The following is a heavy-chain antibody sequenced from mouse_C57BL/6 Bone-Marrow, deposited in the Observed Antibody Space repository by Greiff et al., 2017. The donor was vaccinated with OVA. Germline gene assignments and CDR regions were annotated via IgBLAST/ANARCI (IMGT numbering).Heavy chain of an antibody. Sequence: VKLVESGAELARPGASVKLSCKASGYTFTSYDINWVKQRPGQGLEWIGWIYPRDGSTKYNEKFKGKATLTVDTSSSTAYMELHSLTSEDSAVYFCARWGTWYFDVWGTGTTVTVSS. CDR2: IYPRDGST. V-gene: IGHV1-85*01. CDR1: GYTFTSYD. J-gene: IGHJ1*03. CDR3: ARWGTWYFDV. D-gene: IGHD2-14*01.